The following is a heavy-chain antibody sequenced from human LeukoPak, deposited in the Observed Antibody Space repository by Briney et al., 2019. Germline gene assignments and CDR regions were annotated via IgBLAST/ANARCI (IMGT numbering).Heavy chain of an antibody. V-gene: IGHV4-59*01. D-gene: IGHD3-22*01. Sequence: SETLSLTCTVSGGSISSYYWSWIRQPPGKGLEWIGYIYYSGSTNYNPSLKSRVTISVDTSKNQFSLKLSSVTAADTAVYYCARVPTTRITMIVVVGGMDVWGQGTTVTVSS. CDR3: ARVPTTRITMIVVVGGMDV. CDR2: IYYSGST. CDR1: GGSISSYY. J-gene: IGHJ6*02.